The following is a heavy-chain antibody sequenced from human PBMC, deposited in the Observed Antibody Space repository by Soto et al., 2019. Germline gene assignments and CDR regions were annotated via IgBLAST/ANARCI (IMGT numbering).Heavy chain of an antibody. CDR2: ISGGSETT. Sequence: EVQLLESGGGLVQPGGSLRLSCVASGFAFSNYALGWVRQAPGKGLEWVSGISGGSETTYYADSVKGRFTISRDNSKDTLLLQMNSLRAEDTATYFCAKDLDGGFGELFFDKWGQGTLVTVSS. V-gene: IGHV3-23*01. CDR3: AKDLDGGFGELFFDK. CDR1: GFAFSNYA. J-gene: IGHJ4*02. D-gene: IGHD3-10*01.